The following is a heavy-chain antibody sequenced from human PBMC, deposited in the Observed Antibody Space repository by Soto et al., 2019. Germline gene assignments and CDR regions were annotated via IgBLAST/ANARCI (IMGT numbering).Heavy chain of an antibody. CDR3: ARESVGDIFFAY. CDR1: GFTFSIYA. V-gene: IGHV3-30-3*01. CDR2: ISYDGSNE. J-gene: IGHJ4*02. D-gene: IGHD3-16*02. Sequence: GGSLRLSCAASGFTFSIYAMHWVRQAPGKGLEWVAIISYDGSNEYYADSVKGRFTISRDNSNNTLYLQMNSLRAEDTAVYYCARESVGDIFFAYWGQGALVTVSS.